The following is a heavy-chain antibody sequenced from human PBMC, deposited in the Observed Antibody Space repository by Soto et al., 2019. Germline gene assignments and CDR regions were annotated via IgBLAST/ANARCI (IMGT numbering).Heavy chain of an antibody. V-gene: IGHV3-30*18. Sequence: QVHLMESGGGVVQPGRSLRLSCAASGFTFRTYGMHWVRQAPGKGLEWVAVISDDGKNKYNIASVEGRFTIPRDNSKNTLFLQMNGLRTEDTAVYYCAKGGGYTYGTNDAFDIWGPGTMVTVSS. J-gene: IGHJ3*02. CDR2: ISDDGKNK. CDR1: GFTFRTYG. CDR3: AKGGGYTYGTNDAFDI. D-gene: IGHD5-18*01.